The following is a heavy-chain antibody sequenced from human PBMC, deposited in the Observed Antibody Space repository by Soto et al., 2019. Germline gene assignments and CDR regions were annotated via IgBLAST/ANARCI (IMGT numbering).Heavy chain of an antibody. D-gene: IGHD1-20*01. Sequence: GXSGKGSFKSTGYTFSAGGISWGRQAPGQGLEWVGWIRPDNGNRKSAQRLQGRVTLTTDTSASTAYMELRSLTSDDTAMYYCARDTESNRYNDWGQGTLVTV. V-gene: IGHV1-18*01. CDR1: GYTFSAGG. CDR2: IRPDNGNR. J-gene: IGHJ1*01. CDR3: ARDTESNRYND.